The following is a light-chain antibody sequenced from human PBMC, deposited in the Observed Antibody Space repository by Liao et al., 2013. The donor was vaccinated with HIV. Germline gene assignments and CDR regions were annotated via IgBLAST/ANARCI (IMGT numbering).Light chain of an antibody. CDR3: QAWDSSTVLV. Sequence: SYELTQPPSVSVSPGQTASITCSGDKLGDKYACWYQQKPGQSPVLVIYQDSKRPSGIPERFSGSNSGNTATLTISGTQAMDEADYYCQAWDSSTVLVFGRRDQ. J-gene: IGLJ2*01. CDR1: KLGDKY. CDR2: QDS. V-gene: IGLV3-1*01.